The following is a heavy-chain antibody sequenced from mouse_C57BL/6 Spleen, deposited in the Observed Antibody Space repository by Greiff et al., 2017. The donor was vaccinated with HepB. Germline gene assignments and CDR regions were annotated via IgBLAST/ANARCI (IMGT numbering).Heavy chain of an antibody. CDR2: ISSGGSYT. V-gene: IGHV5-6*01. J-gene: IGHJ4*01. CDR3: ARHEDYAMDY. Sequence: EVQLVESGGDLVKPGGSLKLSCAASGFTFSSYGMSWVRQTPDKRLEWVATISSGGSYTYYPDSVKGRFTISRDNAKKTLYLQMSSLKSEDKAMYYCARHEDYAMDYWGQGTSVTVSS. CDR1: GFTFSSYG.